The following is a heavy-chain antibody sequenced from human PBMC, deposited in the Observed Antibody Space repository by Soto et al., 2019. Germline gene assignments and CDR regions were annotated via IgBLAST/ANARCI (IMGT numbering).Heavy chain of an antibody. V-gene: IGHV4-31*03. J-gene: IGHJ6*02. CDR2: IYYSGST. D-gene: IGHD3-3*01. Sequence: QVQLQASGPGLVKPSQTLSLTCTVSGGSISSDNYHWSWIRQRPGKGLEWIGYIYYSGSTYYNPSLESRVTISVDTSKNQFSLKLTSVTAADTAVYYCVRESRGGVEVGMDVWGQGTTVTVSS. CDR1: GGSISSDNYH. CDR3: VRESRGGVEVGMDV.